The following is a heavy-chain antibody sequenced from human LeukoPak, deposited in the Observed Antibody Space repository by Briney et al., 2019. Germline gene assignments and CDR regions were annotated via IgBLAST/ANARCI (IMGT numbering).Heavy chain of an antibody. D-gene: IGHD3-3*01. J-gene: IGHJ4*02. Sequence: PGGSLRLSCAASGFTFSSYAMHWVRQAPGKGLEYVSAISSNGGSTCYANSVKGRFTISRDNSKNTLYLQMGSLRAEDMAVYYCARVSDFWSGYYFPSDYWGRGTLVTVSS. V-gene: IGHV3-64*01. CDR3: ARVSDFWSGYYFPSDY. CDR2: ISSNGGST. CDR1: GFTFSSYA.